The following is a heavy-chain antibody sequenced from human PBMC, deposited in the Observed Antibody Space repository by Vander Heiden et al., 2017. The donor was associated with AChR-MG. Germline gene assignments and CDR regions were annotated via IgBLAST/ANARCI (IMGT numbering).Heavy chain of an antibody. CDR3: ARDLYGIDY. CDR1: GFTSRGNW. Sequence: EVQWVESGGGLVQPGGSLSISCAAAGFTSRGNWMHWGSQAPGKGLEWVAYIGNDGTRTIYADSVKGRFTISRDNAKNTLFLQMNSLRVEDTGVYYCARDLYGIDYWGQGTLVTVSS. CDR2: IGNDGTRT. V-gene: IGHV3-74*01. J-gene: IGHJ4*02. D-gene: IGHD2-8*01.